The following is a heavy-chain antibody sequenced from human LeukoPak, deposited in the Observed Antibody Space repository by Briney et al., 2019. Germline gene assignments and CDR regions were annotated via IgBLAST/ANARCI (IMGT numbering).Heavy chain of an antibody. D-gene: IGHD3-3*01. J-gene: IGHJ4*02. CDR1: GFTFSSHG. Sequence: GRSLRLSCAASGFTFSSHGMHWVRQAPGKGLEWVAVISYDGSNKYYADSVKGRFTISRDNSKNTLYLQMNSLRAEDTAVYYCAKDQAYYDFWSGPDYWGQGTLVTVSS. V-gene: IGHV3-30*18. CDR2: ISYDGSNK. CDR3: AKDQAYYDFWSGPDY.